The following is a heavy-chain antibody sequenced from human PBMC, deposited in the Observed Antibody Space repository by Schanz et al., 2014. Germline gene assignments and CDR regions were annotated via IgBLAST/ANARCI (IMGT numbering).Heavy chain of an antibody. CDR2: INSDGSSA. D-gene: IGHD3-10*01. CDR3: TRGSGSRSYGWYYDS. V-gene: IGHV3-74*02. CDR1: GFSFSSYW. J-gene: IGHJ4*02. Sequence: VQLVESGGSVVQPGRSLRLSCAASGFSFSSYWMHWVRQAPGKGLVWISRINSDGSSASYADSVKGRFTISRDNAKNTLYLQMNSVRAEDSAVYYCTRGSGSRSYGWYYDSWGQGTLVTVSS.